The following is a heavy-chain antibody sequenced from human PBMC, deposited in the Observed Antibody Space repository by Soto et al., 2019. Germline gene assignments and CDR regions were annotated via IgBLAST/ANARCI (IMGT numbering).Heavy chain of an antibody. J-gene: IGHJ4*02. CDR2: IMPSFGTA. CDR3: ARDRHGYSSGWYDY. CDR1: GGTFSSYA. V-gene: IGHV1-69*12. D-gene: IGHD6-19*01. Sequence: QVQLVQSGAEVKKPGSSVKVSCKASGGTFSSYAISWVRQAPGQGLEWMGGIMPSFGTANYAQKFQGRVTITADESTSTAYMELSRLRSEETAVYYCARDRHGYSSGWYDYWGQGPLVTVSS.